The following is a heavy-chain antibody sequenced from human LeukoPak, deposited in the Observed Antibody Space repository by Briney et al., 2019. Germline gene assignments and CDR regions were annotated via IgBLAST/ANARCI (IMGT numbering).Heavy chain of an antibody. CDR1: GFTVSSNY. V-gene: IGHV3-53*01. CDR2: IYSDDST. CDR3: ARDHGPDYYDSSGYYSPFDY. J-gene: IGHJ4*02. D-gene: IGHD3-22*01. Sequence: GGSLRLSCAASGFTVSSNYMSWVRQAPGKGLEWVSAIYSDDSTFYADSVKGRFTISRDNSKNTLYLQMNSLRAEDTAVYYCARDHGPDYYDSSGYYSPFDYWGQGTLVTVSS.